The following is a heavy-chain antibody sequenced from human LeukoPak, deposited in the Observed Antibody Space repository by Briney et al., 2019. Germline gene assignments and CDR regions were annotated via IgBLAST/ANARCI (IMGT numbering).Heavy chain of an antibody. Sequence: GGSLRLSCAASGFTFSSYGMSWVRQAPGKGLEWVSGISGSGGKTDYADSVKGRFTISRDNSKNTLYLQMNSLRAEDTAIYYCAKPARTDYADYWGQGTLVTVSS. CDR2: ISGSGGKT. D-gene: IGHD1-14*01. CDR3: AKPARTDYADY. CDR1: GFTFSSYG. V-gene: IGHV3-23*01. J-gene: IGHJ4*02.